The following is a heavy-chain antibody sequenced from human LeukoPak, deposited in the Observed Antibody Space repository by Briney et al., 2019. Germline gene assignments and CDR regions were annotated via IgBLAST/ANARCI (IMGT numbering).Heavy chain of an antibody. CDR3: AKDTSIGKYCTNGVCSPFDY. CDR1: GFTFSSYA. D-gene: IGHD2-8*01. V-gene: IGHV3-23*01. Sequence: QPGGSLTLSCAGSGFTFSSYAMSWVRQAPGQGLEWVSVISDSGDYTSYADSVRGRFTISRDNSMNTLYLQMISLRPEDTAVYYCAKDTSIGKYCTNGVCSPFDYWGQGTLVTVSS. J-gene: IGHJ4*02. CDR2: ISDSGDYT.